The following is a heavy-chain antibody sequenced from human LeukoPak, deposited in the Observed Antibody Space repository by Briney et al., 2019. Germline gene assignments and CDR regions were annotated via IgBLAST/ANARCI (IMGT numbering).Heavy chain of an antibody. D-gene: IGHD1-14*01. CDR2: INPSGGST. CDR1: GYTFTSYS. CDR3: ARDLVGNQGLFDY. V-gene: IGHV1-46*01. J-gene: IGHJ4*02. Sequence: ASVKVSCKASGYTFTSYSMHWVRQAPGQGLEWMGIINPSGGSTNYAQKFQGRVTMTRDTSTSTVYMELSSLRSEDTAVYYCARDLVGNQGLFDYWGQGTLVTVSS.